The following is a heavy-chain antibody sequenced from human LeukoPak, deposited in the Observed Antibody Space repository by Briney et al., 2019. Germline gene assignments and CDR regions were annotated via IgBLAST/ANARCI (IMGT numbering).Heavy chain of an antibody. CDR3: ASSPMIVVVITTYAFDI. V-gene: IGHV1-46*01. Sequence: ASVKVSCKASGYTFTSYYMHWVRQAPGQGLEWMGIINPSGGSTSYAQKFQGRVTMTRDTSTSTVYMELSSLRSEDTAVYYCASSPMIVVVITTYAFDIWGQGTMVTVSS. CDR2: INPSGGST. CDR1: GYTFTSYY. D-gene: IGHD3-22*01. J-gene: IGHJ3*02.